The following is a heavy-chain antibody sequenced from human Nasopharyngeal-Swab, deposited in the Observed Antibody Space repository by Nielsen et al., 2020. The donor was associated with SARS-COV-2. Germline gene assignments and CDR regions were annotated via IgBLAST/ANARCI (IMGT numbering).Heavy chain of an antibody. J-gene: IGHJ4*01. Sequence: SETLSLTFAVYGGSFSGYCWSWIRQTPGQGLEWIGAINHIGSTHYKPSLKRRVTLSAYMSKNPLSLTLNSVTASDTAVYYCARRRSSGRYFFDYWGRGTPVTVSS. V-gene: IGHV4-34*01. CDR3: ARRRSSGRYFFDY. D-gene: IGHD3-22*01. CDR1: GGSFSGYC. CDR2: INHIGST.